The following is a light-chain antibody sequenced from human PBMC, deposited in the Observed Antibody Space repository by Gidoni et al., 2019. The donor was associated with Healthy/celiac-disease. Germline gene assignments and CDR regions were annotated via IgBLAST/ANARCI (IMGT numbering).Light chain of an antibody. J-gene: IGLJ3*02. CDR1: SSNIGAGYD. Sequence: QSVLTQPPSVSGAPGPRVTISCPGSSSNIGAGYDVHWYQQLPGTAPNLLIYGNSNRPSGVPDRFSGSKSGTSASLAITGLQAEDEADYYCQSYDSSLSGWVFGGGTKLTVL. CDR2: GNS. CDR3: QSYDSSLSGWV. V-gene: IGLV1-40*01.